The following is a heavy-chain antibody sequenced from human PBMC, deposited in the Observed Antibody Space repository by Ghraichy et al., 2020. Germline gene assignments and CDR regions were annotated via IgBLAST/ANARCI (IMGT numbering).Heavy chain of an antibody. V-gene: IGHV3-48*03. CDR2: ISSGDSTI. CDR1: GFTFSTYE. J-gene: IGHJ6*02. D-gene: IGHD3-22*01. CDR3: ARVIAGGVGYHMDV. Sequence: GSLRLSCATSGFTFSTYEMNWVRQAPGKGLEWVSYISSGDSTIYYADSVKGRFTISRDNAKNSLYLQMNTLRAEDMAVYYCARVIAGGVGYHMDVWGQGTMVTVSS.